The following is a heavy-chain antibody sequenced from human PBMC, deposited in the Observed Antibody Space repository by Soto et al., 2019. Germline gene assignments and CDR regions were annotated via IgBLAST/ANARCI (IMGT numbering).Heavy chain of an antibody. J-gene: IGHJ6*02. Sequence: ASVKVSCKASGYTFTGYYMHWVRHAPGQGLEWMGWINPNSGGTNYAQKFQGRVTMTSDTSISTAYMELSRLRSDDTAVYYCADVTMFGPGRGFYGMDVWGQGTTVTVSS. CDR3: ADVTMFGPGRGFYGMDV. V-gene: IGHV1-2*02. CDR1: GYTFTGYY. CDR2: INPNSGGT. D-gene: IGHD3-3*01.